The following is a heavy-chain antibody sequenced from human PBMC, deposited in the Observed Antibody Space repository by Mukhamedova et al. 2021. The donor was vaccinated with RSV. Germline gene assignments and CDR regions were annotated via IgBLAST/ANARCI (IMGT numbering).Heavy chain of an antibody. CDR2: ISPDASDV. V-gene: IGHV3-7*04. J-gene: IGHJ4*02. CDR1: YW. CDR3: MRDPGWGALDY. D-gene: IGHD3-16*01. Sequence: YWMSWIRQAPGKGLEWVALISPDASDVRHVDSVKGRFTISRDNAKNSLFLQVNSLGPEDTAVYYCMRDPGWGALDYWGQGTLVT.